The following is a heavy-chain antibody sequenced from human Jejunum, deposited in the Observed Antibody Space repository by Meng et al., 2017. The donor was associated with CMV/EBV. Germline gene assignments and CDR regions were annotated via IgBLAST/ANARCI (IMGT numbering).Heavy chain of an antibody. V-gene: IGHV4-4*02. Sequence: QVQLQESVPGLVKPSGTLSLTCSVSGGSISRANWWTWVRQTPGKGLEWIGEVYRGGNAMYNPSLQSRLTISVDDSTNQVSLRLRSVTAADTAMYYCTTGSAYSPPGQFHQWGQGTLVTVSS. CDR2: VYRGGNA. J-gene: IGHJ4*02. CDR1: GGSISRANW. CDR3: TTGSAYSPPGQFHQ. D-gene: IGHD3-22*01.